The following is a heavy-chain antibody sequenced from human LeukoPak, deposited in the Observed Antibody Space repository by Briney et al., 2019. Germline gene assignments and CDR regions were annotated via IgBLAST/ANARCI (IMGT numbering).Heavy chain of an antibody. CDR1: GFTFDDYA. V-gene: IGHV3-9*01. CDR3: AKDRSGGDGYNSPLDY. J-gene: IGHJ4*02. CDR2: ISWNSGSI. Sequence: GRSLRLSCAASGFTFDDYAMHWVRQAPGKGLEWVSGISWNSGSIGYADSVKGRFTISRDNAKNSLYLQMNSPRAEDTALYYCAKDRSGGDGYNSPLDYWGQETLVTVSS. D-gene: IGHD5-24*01.